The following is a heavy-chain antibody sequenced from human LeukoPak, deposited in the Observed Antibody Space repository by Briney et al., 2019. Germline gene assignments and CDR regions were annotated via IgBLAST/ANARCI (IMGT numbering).Heavy chain of an antibody. D-gene: IGHD5-18*01. CDR2: INHSGST. CDR3: ASQPWGVDTLAFDP. CDR1: GGSFSGYY. Sequence: SSETLSLTCAVYGGSFSGYYWSWIRQPPGKGLEWIGEINHSGSTNYNPSLKSRVTISVDTSKNQFSLKLSSVTAADTAVYYCASQPWGVDTLAFDPWGQGTLVTVSS. V-gene: IGHV4-34*01. J-gene: IGHJ5*02.